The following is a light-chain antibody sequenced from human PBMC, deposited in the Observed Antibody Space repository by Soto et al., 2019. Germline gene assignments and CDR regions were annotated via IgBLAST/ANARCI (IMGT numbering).Light chain of an antibody. V-gene: IGKV3-15*01. J-gene: IGKJ5*01. Sequence: TKSPAALSLSPGDRATPSCTASQIVSSYFAWYQQIPGQAPRLFIDGASTRATAIPHRFSGSGSGTEFTLTISSLQSEDFVFYYCQQYDYWPITFGQGTRLEI. CDR1: QIVSSY. CDR3: QQYDYWPIT. CDR2: GAS.